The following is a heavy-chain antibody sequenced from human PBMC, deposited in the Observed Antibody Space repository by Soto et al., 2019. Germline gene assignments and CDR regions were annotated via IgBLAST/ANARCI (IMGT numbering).Heavy chain of an antibody. J-gene: IGHJ6*02. Sequence: HLQLQESGPGLVKPSETLSLTCTVSGGSISSSSYYWGWIRQPPGKGLEWIGSIYYSGSTYYNPSLKSRVTISVDTSKNQFSLKLSSVTAADTAVYYCARQPGQGPILTGWPYYYYGMDVWGQGTTVTVSS. CDR3: ARQPGQGPILTGWPYYYYGMDV. D-gene: IGHD3-9*01. V-gene: IGHV4-39*01. CDR1: GGSISSSSYY. CDR2: IYYSGST.